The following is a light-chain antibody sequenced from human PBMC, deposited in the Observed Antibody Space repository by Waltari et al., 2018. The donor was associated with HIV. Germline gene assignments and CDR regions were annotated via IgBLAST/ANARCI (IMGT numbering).Light chain of an antibody. CDR2: GKN. V-gene: IGLV3-19*01. CDR1: SVRTYY. J-gene: IGLJ3*02. CDR3: NSRDTTGHWF. Sequence: SSELAQDPAVSVALGQTVRITCQGDSVRTYYASWYQQKPGQAPVLVFYGKNNRPSGIPDRFGGSSSGDTAALTITGAQAEDEADYYCNSRDTTGHWFFGGGTKVTVL.